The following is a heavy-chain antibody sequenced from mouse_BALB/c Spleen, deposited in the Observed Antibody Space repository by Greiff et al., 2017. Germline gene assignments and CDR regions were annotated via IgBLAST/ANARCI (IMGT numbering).Heavy chain of an antibody. J-gene: IGHJ4*01. CDR1: GFTFSDYY. CDR2: ISDGGSYT. D-gene: IGHD1-1*01. V-gene: IGHV5-4*02. CDR3: ARDLGGSSYMDY. Sequence: EVQLVESGGGLVKPGGSLKLSCAASGFTFSDYYMYWVRQTPEKRLEWVATISDGGSYTYYPDSVKGRFTISRDNAKNNLYLQMSSLKSEDTAMYYCARDLGGSSYMDYWGQGTSVTVSS.